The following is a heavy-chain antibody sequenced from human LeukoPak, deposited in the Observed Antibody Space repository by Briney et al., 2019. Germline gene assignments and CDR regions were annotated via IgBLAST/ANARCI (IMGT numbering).Heavy chain of an antibody. V-gene: IGHV4-59*08. CDR2: IYYSGST. CDR3: ASPQYINSGSYLNHDAFDI. J-gene: IGHJ3*02. Sequence: SETLSLTCTVSGGSISSYYWSWIRQPPGKGLEWIGYIYYSGSTNYNPSLKSRVTISVDTSKNQFSLKPSSVTAADTAVYYCASPQYINSGSYLNHDAFDIWGQGTMVTVSS. D-gene: IGHD1-26*01. CDR1: GGSISSYY.